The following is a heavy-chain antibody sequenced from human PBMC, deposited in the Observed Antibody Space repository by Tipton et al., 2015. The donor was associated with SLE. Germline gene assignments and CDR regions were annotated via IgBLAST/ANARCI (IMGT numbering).Heavy chain of an antibody. J-gene: IGHJ4*02. Sequence: GSLRLSCAASGFTFSNYEMNWVRQAPGKGLEWVSYISSSGSTIYYADSVKGRFTISRDDAKNSLYLQMNSLRAEDTAIYYCARVRVDTAMGVFDFWGQGTLVTVSS. CDR3: ARVRVDTAMGVFDF. CDR2: ISSSGSTI. CDR1: GFTFSNYE. D-gene: IGHD5-18*01. V-gene: IGHV3-48*03.